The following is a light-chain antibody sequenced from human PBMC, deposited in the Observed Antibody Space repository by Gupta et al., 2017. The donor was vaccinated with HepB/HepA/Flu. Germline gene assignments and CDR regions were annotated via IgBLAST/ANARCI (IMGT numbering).Light chain of an antibody. J-gene: IGKJ2*04. Sequence: EIVLTQSPGSLPLSPGDRASLSCRASQSINNYLAWYQHKPGQAPMLLIYYACKRATGVPDRFSGSGSETDFTLTISSLEPYDFAFYYCQQESQRPCSFGQGTRVDIK. CDR1: QSINNY. CDR2: YAC. CDR3: QQESQRPCS. V-gene: IGKV3-11*01.